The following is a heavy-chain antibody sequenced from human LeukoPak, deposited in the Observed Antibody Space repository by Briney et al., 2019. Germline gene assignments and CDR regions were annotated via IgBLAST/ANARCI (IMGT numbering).Heavy chain of an antibody. CDR1: GGSISSYY. Sequence: SETLSLTCTVSGGSISSYYWSWIRQPPGKGLEWIGYIYYSGSTNYNPSLKSRVTISVDTSKNQFSLKLSSVTAADTAVYYCARDRSDSFGHYYPNWFDPWGQGTLVTVSS. D-gene: IGHD3-22*01. CDR3: ARDRSDSFGHYYPNWFDP. CDR2: IYYSGST. J-gene: IGHJ5*02. V-gene: IGHV4-59*01.